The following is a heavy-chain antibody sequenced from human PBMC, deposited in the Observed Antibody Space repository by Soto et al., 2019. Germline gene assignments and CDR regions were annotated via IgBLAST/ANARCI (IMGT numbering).Heavy chain of an antibody. D-gene: IGHD1-26*01. J-gene: IGHJ4*02. CDR1: GFTFSSYG. V-gene: IGHV3-33*01. CDR2: IWYDGSNK. CDR3: ASDEGGRYYFDY. Sequence: QVQLVESGGGVVQPGRSLRLSCAASGFTFSSYGMHWVRQAPGKGLEWVAVIWYDGSNKYYADSVKGRFTISRDNSKNTLYLQMNSLRAEDTAVYYCASDEGGRYYFDYWGQGTLVTVSS.